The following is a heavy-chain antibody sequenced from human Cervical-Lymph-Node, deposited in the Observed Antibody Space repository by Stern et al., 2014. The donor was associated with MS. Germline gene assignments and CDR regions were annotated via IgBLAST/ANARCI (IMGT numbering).Heavy chain of an antibody. J-gene: IGHJ4*02. CDR2: ISGSSSSI. Sequence: QLVQSGGGLVQPGGSLRLSCAASGFTFSSYSMNWVRQAPGKGLEWVSYISGSSSSIYYADSVKGRFTISRDNAGNSLYLQMNSLSAEDTAVYYCARDHRRIPRFDYWGQGTLVTVSS. CDR1: GFTFSSYS. CDR3: ARDHRRIPRFDY. V-gene: IGHV3-48*01. D-gene: IGHD2-15*01.